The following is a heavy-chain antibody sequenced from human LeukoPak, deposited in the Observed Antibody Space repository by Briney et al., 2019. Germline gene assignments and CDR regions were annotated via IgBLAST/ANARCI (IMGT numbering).Heavy chain of an antibody. J-gene: IGHJ5*02. D-gene: IGHD2-21*01. CDR1: GYTFSGHY. CDR3: ASAPRGTIIPYELPAGP. V-gene: IGHV1-46*01. CDR2: INPSGGST. Sequence: ASVKVSCKASGYTFSGHYMRWVRQAPGQGLEWMGIINPSGGSTSYAQKFQGRVTMTTDTSTSTAYMELRSLRSDDTAVYYCASAPRGTIIPYELPAGPWGQGTLVTVSS.